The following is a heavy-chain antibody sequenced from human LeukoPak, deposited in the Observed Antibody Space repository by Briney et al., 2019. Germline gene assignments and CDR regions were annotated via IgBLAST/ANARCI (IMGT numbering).Heavy chain of an antibody. CDR2: ISAYNGNT. Sequence: ASVKVSCKASGYTFTSYGISWVRQAPGQGLEWMGWISAYNGNTNYAQKLQGRVTMTTDTSTSTAYMELRSLRSDDTAVYYCARDPHSSSWYGWFDPWGQGTLVTVSS. V-gene: IGHV1-18*01. D-gene: IGHD6-13*01. J-gene: IGHJ5*02. CDR3: ARDPHSSSWYGWFDP. CDR1: GYTFTSYG.